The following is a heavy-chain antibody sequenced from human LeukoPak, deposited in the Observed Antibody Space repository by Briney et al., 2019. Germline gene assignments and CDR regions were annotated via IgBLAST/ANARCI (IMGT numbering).Heavy chain of an antibody. J-gene: IGHJ4*02. V-gene: IGHV4-39*01. CDR1: GASISNYY. Sequence: SETLSLTCTVSGASISNYYWGWIRQPPGKGLEWIGSIYYSGSTYSNPSLKSRVTMSVDTSKNQFSLKLTAVTAADTAVYYCARIYYYDSSGYFYYFDYWGQGTLVTVSS. CDR2: IYYSGST. D-gene: IGHD3-22*01. CDR3: ARIYYYDSSGYFYYFDY.